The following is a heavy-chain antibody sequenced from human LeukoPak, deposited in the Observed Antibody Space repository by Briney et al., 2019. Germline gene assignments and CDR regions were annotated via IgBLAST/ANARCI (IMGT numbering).Heavy chain of an antibody. J-gene: IGHJ4*02. V-gene: IGHV4-34*01. CDR1: GGSFSGYY. CDR3: ARGVVGATTDY. Sequence: PSEILSLTCAVYGGSFSGYYWSWIRQPPGKGLERIGEINHSGSTNYNPSLKSRVTISVDTSKNQFSLKLSSVTAADTAVYYCARGVVGATTDYWGQGTLVTVSS. CDR2: INHSGST. D-gene: IGHD1-26*01.